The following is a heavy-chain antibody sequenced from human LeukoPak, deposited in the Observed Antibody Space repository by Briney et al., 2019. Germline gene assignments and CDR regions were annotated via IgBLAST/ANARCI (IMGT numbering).Heavy chain of an antibody. CDR2: ISGGGGST. Sequence: PGGSLRLSCAASGFTFSSYEMNWVRQAPGKGLEWVSTISGGGGSTYYADSVKGRFTISRDNSKNTLWLQMNGLRAEDTAIYYCAKRTSDYWGQGTLVTVSS. J-gene: IGHJ4*02. CDR1: GFTFSSYE. CDR3: AKRTSDY. V-gene: IGHV3-23*01.